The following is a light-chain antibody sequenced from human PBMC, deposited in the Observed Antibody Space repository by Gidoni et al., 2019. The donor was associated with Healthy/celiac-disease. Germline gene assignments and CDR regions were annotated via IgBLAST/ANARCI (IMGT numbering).Light chain of an antibody. Sequence: DIQMTQSPSSLSASVGDRVTITCQASQDISNYLNWYQQKPGKATKRLIYDASNLETGVPSRFSGSGSGTDFTFTISSLQPEDIATYYCQQYDNLELTFGGGTKVEIK. CDR1: QDISNY. CDR2: DAS. CDR3: QQYDNLELT. J-gene: IGKJ4*01. V-gene: IGKV1-33*01.